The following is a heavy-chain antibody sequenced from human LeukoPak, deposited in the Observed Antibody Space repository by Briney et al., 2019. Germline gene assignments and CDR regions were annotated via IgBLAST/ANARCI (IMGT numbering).Heavy chain of an antibody. J-gene: IGHJ4*02. CDR2: FDPEDGET. CDR3: ATGYIAAAGGGYFDY. V-gene: IGHV1-24*01. D-gene: IGHD6-13*01. CDR1: GYTHTELS. Sequence: ASVKVSCKVSGYTHTELSMHWVRQAPGEGLEWMGGFDPEDGETIYAQKFQGRVTMTEDTSTDTAYMELSSLRSEDTAVYYCATGYIAAAGGGYFDYWGQGTLVTVSS.